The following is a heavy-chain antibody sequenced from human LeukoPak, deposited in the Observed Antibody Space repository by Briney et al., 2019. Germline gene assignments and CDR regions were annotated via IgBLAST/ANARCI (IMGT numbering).Heavy chain of an antibody. CDR2: IFYSGNT. V-gene: IGHV4-31*03. Sequence: PSQTLSLTCSVSGGSISSRDHYWSWIRQHPGKGLEWIGYIFYSGNTHYNPSLKSRGTISVDPSKNQFSLKLSSVTAADTAVYYCASSPSYYDILTGYSLYGMDVWGQGTTVTVSS. CDR3: ASSPSYYDILTGYSLYGMDV. D-gene: IGHD3-9*01. CDR1: GGSISSRDHY. J-gene: IGHJ6*02.